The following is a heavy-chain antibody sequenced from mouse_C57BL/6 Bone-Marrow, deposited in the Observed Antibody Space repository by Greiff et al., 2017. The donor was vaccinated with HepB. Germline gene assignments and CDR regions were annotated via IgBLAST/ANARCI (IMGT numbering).Heavy chain of an antibody. Sequence: EVKLVESGGGLVQPGGSLSLSCAASGFTFTDYYMSWVRQPPGKALEWLGFIRNKANGNTTEYNASVKGRFTISRDNSQSILYLQMNALRAEDSATYYCARYRGDYYGSYAMEYWGQGASVTVSS. V-gene: IGHV7-3*01. CDR3: ARYRGDYYGSYAMEY. CDR1: GFTFTDYY. D-gene: IGHD1-1*01. J-gene: IGHJ4*01. CDR2: IRNKANGNTT.